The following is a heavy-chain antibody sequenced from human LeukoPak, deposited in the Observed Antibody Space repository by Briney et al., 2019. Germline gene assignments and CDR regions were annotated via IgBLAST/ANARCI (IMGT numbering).Heavy chain of an antibody. CDR1: GGTFSNHA. D-gene: IGHD6-19*01. CDR3: ARGRRDPGAGAGVDYYYFYMDV. Sequence: SVKVSCKTSGGTFSNHAISWVRQAPGQGLEWMGGFIPVSGRAIYAQKFQGRVTITTDESASTAYRELSALTSDDTAVYYCARGRRDPGAGAGVDYYYFYMDVWGKGTTVTVSS. V-gene: IGHV1-69*05. J-gene: IGHJ6*03. CDR2: FIPVSGRA.